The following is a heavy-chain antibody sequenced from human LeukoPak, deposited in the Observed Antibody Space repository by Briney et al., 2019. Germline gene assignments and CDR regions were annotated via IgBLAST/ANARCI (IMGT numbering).Heavy chain of an antibody. CDR1: GFTFSSYA. CDR3: VKVVDSSGWTLYFQH. D-gene: IGHD6-19*01. J-gene: IGHJ1*01. Sequence: GGSLGLSCSASGFTFSSYAMHWVRQAPGKGLEYVSAISSNGGSTYYADSVKGRFTISRDNSKNTLYLQMSSLRAEDTAVYYCVKVVDSSGWTLYFQHWGQGTPVTVSS. CDR2: ISSNGGST. V-gene: IGHV3-64D*06.